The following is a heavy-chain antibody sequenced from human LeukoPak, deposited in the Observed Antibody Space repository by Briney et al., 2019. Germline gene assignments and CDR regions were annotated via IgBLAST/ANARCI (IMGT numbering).Heavy chain of an antibody. V-gene: IGHV1-8*01. CDR2: MNPHSGNT. CDR1: GYTFTSYD. Sequence: SVKVSCKASGYTFTSYDINWVRQATGQGLEWMGWMNPHSGNTGHAQKFQGRVTMTRSTSINTAYMELNSLTSEDTAVYYCARSSVGARRRIDYWGQGSLVTVSS. J-gene: IGHJ4*02. CDR3: ARSSVGARRRIDY. D-gene: IGHD1-26*01.